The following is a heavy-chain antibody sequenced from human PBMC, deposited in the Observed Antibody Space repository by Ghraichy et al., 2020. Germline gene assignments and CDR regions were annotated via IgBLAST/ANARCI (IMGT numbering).Heavy chain of an antibody. J-gene: IGHJ4*02. V-gene: IGHV1-18*01. CDR2: INSKNGKT. CDR1: GYTFNSYG. Sequence: ASVKVSCKASGYTFNSYGMNWVRQAPGQGLEWMGWINSKNGKTNYAQNLQGRVTVTTDTSTSTAYMELRSLRSDDTAVYYCARAHLGSCIYSSCFSYYSVSGAQGTLVTVSA. D-gene: IGHD2/OR15-2a*01. CDR3: ARAHLGSCIYSSCFSYYSVS.